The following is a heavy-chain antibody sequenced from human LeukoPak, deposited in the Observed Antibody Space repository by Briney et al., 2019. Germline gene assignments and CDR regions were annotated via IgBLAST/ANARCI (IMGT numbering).Heavy chain of an antibody. D-gene: IGHD3-10*01. Sequence: SETLSLTCTVSSGSINSSSYYWSWIRQPPGKGLEWIGYIYYSGSTNYNPSLKSRVTISVDTSKNQFSLKLSSVTAADTAVYYCARGPLYYYGSGSYIYYYYYMDVWGKGTTVTISS. CDR1: SGSINSSSYY. J-gene: IGHJ6*03. V-gene: IGHV4-61*01. CDR3: ARGPLYYYGSGSYIYYYYYMDV. CDR2: IYYSGST.